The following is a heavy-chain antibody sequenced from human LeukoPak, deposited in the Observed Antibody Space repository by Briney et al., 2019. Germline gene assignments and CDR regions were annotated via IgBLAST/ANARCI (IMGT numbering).Heavy chain of an antibody. D-gene: IGHD2-2*01. CDR2: IYYSGST. CDR1: GGSLSSYY. V-gene: IGHV4-59*08. CDR3: ARLPNCSSTSCYRGAFDY. Sequence: PSETLSLTCTVSGGSLSSYYWSWIRQPPGKGLEWIGYIYYSGSTNYNPSLKSRVTISVDTSKNQFSLKLSSVTAADTAVYYCARLPNCSSTSCYRGAFDYWGQGTLVTVSS. J-gene: IGHJ4*02.